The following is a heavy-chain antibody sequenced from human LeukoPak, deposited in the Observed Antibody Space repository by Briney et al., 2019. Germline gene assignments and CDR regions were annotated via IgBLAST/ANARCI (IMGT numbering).Heavy chain of an antibody. CDR2: INPSGGGT. CDR1: GYTFTNYY. J-gene: IGHJ4*02. Sequence: ASVKVSCKASGYTFTNYYMHWVRQAPGQGLEWMGIINPSGGGTSYAQKFQGRVTMTRDTSTSTAYMELSRLTSDDTAVYYCARGKISGDDFDFWGQGTLVTVSS. D-gene: IGHD7-27*01. CDR3: ARGKISGDDFDF. V-gene: IGHV1-46*01.